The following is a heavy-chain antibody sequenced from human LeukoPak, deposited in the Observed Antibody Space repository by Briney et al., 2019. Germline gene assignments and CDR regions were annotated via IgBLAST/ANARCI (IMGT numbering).Heavy chain of an antibody. CDR1: GLTFSSYW. J-gene: IGHJ4*02. V-gene: IGHV3-7*01. CDR3: ARGGYSGYDTFDY. D-gene: IGHD5-12*01. CDR2: IKQDGSEK. Sequence: GGSLRLSCAASGLTFSSYWMSWVRQAPGKGLEWVSNIKQDGSEKYYVDSVKGRFTISRDNAKNSLYLQMNSLRAEDTAVYYCARGGYSGYDTFDYWGQGTLVTVSS.